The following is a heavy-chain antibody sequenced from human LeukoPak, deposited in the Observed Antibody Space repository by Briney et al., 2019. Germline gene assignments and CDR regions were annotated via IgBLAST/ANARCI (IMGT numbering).Heavy chain of an antibody. J-gene: IGHJ3*02. Sequence: PGGSLRLSCAASGFTFSSYSMNWVRQAPGKGLEWVSSISSSSSYIYYADSVKGRFTISRDNAKNSLYLQMNSLRAEDTAVYYCARVLAWNDDDAFDIWGQGTMVTVSS. V-gene: IGHV3-21*01. CDR1: GFTFSSYS. CDR2: ISSSSSYI. CDR3: ARVLAWNDDDAFDI. D-gene: IGHD1-1*01.